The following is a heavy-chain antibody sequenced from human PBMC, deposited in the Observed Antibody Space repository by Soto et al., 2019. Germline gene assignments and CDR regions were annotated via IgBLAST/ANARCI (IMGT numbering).Heavy chain of an antibody. CDR2: IKSGSDVM. CDR3: ARDRVGGSFDI. CDR1: GFIFSNYD. V-gene: IGHV3-48*02. J-gene: IGHJ3*02. Sequence: EVQLVESGGGLVQPGGSLRLSCATAGFIFSNYDMNWVRQAPGKGLEWVSFIKSGSDVMFYADSVKGRFTISRDNAKNSLYLQMNSLRDEDTAAYYCARDRVGGSFDIWGQGTMVTVSS. D-gene: IGHD1-26*01.